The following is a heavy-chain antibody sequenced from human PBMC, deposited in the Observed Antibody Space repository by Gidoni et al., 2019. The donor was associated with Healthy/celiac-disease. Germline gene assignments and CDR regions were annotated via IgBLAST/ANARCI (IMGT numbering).Heavy chain of an antibody. CDR3: ARAPDTIFGVIGAFDI. CDR2: IYHSGST. V-gene: IGHV4-4*02. Sequence: VQLQESGPGLVKPSGPLSLTCAVSGGSISSSNWWSWVRQPPGKGLEWIGEIYHSGSTNYNPSLKSRVTISVDKSKKQFSLKLSSVTAGDTAVYYCARAPDTIFGVIGAFDIWGQGTMVTVSS. J-gene: IGHJ3*02. D-gene: IGHD3-3*01. CDR1: GGSISSSNW.